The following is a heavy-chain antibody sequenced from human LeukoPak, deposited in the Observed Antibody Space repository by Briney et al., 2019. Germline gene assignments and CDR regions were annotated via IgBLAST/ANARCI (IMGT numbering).Heavy chain of an antibody. J-gene: IGHJ4*02. D-gene: IGHD3-10*01. CDR1: GYTFTDYY. CDR2: INPNSGGT. CDR3: ARDRYGSGSYWFDY. Sequence: ASVKVSCKASGYTFTDYYIHWVRQAPGQGLEWMGWINPNSGGTNYAQKFQGRVTMTRDTSISTAYMELSRLRSDDTAVYYCARDRYGSGSYWFDYWGQGTLVTVSS. V-gene: IGHV1-2*02.